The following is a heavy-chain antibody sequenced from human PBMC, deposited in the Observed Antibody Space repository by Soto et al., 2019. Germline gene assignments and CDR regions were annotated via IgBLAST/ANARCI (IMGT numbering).Heavy chain of an antibody. CDR2: IYYSGST. CDR1: GGSISSGDYY. J-gene: IGHJ2*01. D-gene: IGHD3-22*01. CDR3: ARESYYDRSGYYYWYFDL. V-gene: IGHV4-30-4*01. Sequence: SETLSLTCTVSGGSISSGDYYWSWIRQPPGKGLEWIGYIYYSGSTYYNPSLKSRVTISVDTSKNQFSLKLSSVTAADTAVYYCARESYYDRSGYYYWYFDLWGHGTLLTGSS.